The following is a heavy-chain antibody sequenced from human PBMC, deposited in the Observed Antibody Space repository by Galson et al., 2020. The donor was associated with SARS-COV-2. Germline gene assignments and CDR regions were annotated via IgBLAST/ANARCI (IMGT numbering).Heavy chain of an antibody. D-gene: IGHD3-3*01. CDR1: GGSISSYY. CDR2: IYSSGST. CDR3: ARSLHDFWSGYYK. J-gene: IGHJ4*02. Sequence: SETLSLTCTVSGGSISSYYWSWIRQPPGKGLEWIGYIYSSGSTNYNPSLKSRVTISVDTSKNQFSLKLSSVTAADTAVYYCARSLHDFWSGYYKWGQGTLVTVSS. V-gene: IGHV4-59*01.